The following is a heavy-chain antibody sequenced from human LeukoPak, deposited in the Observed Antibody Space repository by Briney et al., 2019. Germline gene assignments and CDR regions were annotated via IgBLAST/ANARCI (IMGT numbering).Heavy chain of an antibody. Sequence: VASVKVSCKASGGTFSSYAISWVRQAPGQGLEWMGGIIPIFGTANYAQKFQGRVTITTDESTSTAYMELSSLRSEDTAVYYCARQNIAARDWFDYWGQGTLVTVSS. CDR1: GGTFSSYA. D-gene: IGHD6-6*01. V-gene: IGHV1-69*05. CDR3: ARQNIAARDWFDY. J-gene: IGHJ4*02. CDR2: IIPIFGTA.